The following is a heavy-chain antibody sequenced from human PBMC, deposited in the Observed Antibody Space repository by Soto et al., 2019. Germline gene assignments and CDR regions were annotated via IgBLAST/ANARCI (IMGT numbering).Heavy chain of an antibody. CDR1: GGSSGDFY. V-gene: IGHV4-34*09. D-gene: IGHD6-6*01. J-gene: IGHJ6*04. CDR3: ARGSSIAGLYYGMDV. Sequence: TLSLTCDVYGGSSGDFYWSWIRQPPGKGLEWIGEIHYSGTTYYNPSLMSRVTISLDTSKNQFSLKLSSVTAADTALYYWARGSSIAGLYYGMDVWGKGTTVTVSS. CDR2: IHYSGTT.